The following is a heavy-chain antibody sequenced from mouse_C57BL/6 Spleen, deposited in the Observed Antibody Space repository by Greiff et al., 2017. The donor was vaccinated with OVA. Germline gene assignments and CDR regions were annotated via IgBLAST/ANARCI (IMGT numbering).Heavy chain of an antibody. V-gene: IGHV6-3*01. J-gene: IGHJ1*03. CDR3: TGIYYYGSSYNWYFDV. D-gene: IGHD1-1*01. CDR2: IRLKSDNYAT. Sequence: EVKLMESGGGLVQPGGSMKLSCVASGFTFSNYWMNWVRQSPEKGLEWVAQIRLKSDNYATHYAESVKGRFTISRDDSKSSVYLQMNNLRAEDTGIYYCTGIYYYGSSYNWYFDVWGTGTTVTVSS. CDR1: GFTFSNYW.